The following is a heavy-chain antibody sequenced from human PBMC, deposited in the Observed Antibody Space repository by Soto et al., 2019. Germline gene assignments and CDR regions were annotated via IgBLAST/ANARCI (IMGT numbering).Heavy chain of an antibody. CDR2: IYLDDDK. CDR3: AHNRGVPAAYYGIEV. J-gene: IGHJ6*02. CDR1: GFSLSTSGVG. Sequence: QITLKESGPTLVKPTQTLTLTCTFSGFSLSTSGVGVGWIRQPPVKALEWLALIYLDDDKRYSPSLKSRLTITTDTSKNQVVLTMTNMDPVDTATYYCAHNRGVPAAYYGIEVWGQGTTVTVSS. D-gene: IGHD2-2*01. V-gene: IGHV2-5*02.